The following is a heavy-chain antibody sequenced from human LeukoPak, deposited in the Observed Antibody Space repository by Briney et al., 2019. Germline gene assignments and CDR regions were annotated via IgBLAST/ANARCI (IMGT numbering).Heavy chain of an antibody. CDR1: GGSISSTSYY. Sequence: SETLSLTCTVSGGSISSTSYYWGWIRQPPGKGLEWIGSISYTGSTYYNPSLKSRVTISVDTSKNQFSLRLRSVTAADTAVYYCARRYCSGGSCYSDNWFDPWGQGTLVTVSS. J-gene: IGHJ5*02. CDR3: ARRYCSGGSCYSDNWFDP. V-gene: IGHV4-39*01. D-gene: IGHD2-15*01. CDR2: ISYTGST.